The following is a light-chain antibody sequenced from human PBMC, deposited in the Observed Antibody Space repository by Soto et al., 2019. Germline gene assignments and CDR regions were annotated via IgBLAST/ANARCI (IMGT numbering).Light chain of an antibody. CDR2: GAS. CDR3: QQYGGSPFT. V-gene: IGKV3-20*01. CDR1: QSIFNNY. Sequence: EIVLTQSPGTLSLSPRERATLSCRASQSIFNNYLAWYQQKPGQAPRVLVYGASFRATGIPDRFSGSGSGTDFTLTISRLETEDFAVYYCQQYGGSPFTFGQGTRLEIK. J-gene: IGKJ2*01.